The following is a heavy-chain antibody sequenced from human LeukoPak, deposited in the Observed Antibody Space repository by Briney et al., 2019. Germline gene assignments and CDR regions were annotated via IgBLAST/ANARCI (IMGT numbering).Heavy chain of an antibody. D-gene: IGHD3-10*01. Sequence: SETLSLTCTVSGGSIRSSSYYWGWVRQPPGKGLEWNGSIYYSGSTYYNPSLKSRVTISVDTSKNQFSLKLSSVTAADTAVYYCARQVGYYGSGSYGFDAWGQGTLVTVSS. J-gene: IGHJ5*02. CDR1: GGSIRSSSYY. CDR2: IYYSGST. CDR3: ARQVGYYGSGSYGFDA. V-gene: IGHV4-39*01.